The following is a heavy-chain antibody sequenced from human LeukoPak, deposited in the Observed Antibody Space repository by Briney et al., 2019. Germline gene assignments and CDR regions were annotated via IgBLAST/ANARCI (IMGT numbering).Heavy chain of an antibody. V-gene: IGHV3-21*01. D-gene: IGHD2-15*01. CDR2: ISSSSSYI. CDR1: GFTFSSYC. J-gene: IGHJ4*02. Sequence: TPGGSLRLSCAASGFTFSSYCMNWVRQAPGRGLEWVSSISSSSSYIYYADSVKGRFTISRDNAKNSLYLQMNSLRAEDTAVYYCAREGGSLIDYWGQGTLVTVSS. CDR3: AREGGSLIDY.